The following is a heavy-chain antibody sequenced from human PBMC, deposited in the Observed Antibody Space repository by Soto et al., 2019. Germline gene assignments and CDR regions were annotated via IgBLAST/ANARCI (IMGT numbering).Heavy chain of an antibody. V-gene: IGHV3-74*01. Sequence: EVQLVESGGGLVQPGGSLRLSCAASEFTFSGRSVHWVRQAPGKGLVWVSGIDKVGTDSTYADYVKGRFTSSRDNAKTTVYLQMNSLRVEDTGVYYCAGGWFGPDFWGKGTTVTVSS. CDR3: AGGWFGPDF. D-gene: IGHD3-10*01. CDR2: IDKVGTDS. J-gene: IGHJ6*03. CDR1: EFTFSGRS.